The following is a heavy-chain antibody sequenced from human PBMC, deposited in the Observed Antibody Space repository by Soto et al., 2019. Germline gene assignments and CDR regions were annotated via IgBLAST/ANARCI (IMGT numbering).Heavy chain of an antibody. D-gene: IGHD3-3*01. CDR2: IIPIFGTA. CDR3: ATQNSSYSHRFLEWLQDHDYFDY. Sequence: SVKVSCKASGGTFSSYAISWVRQAPGQGLEWMGGIIPIFGTANYAQKFQGRVTITADESTSTAYMELSSLRSEDTAVYYCATQNSSYSHRFLEWLQDHDYFDYWGQGTLVTVSS. J-gene: IGHJ4*02. CDR1: GGTFSSYA. V-gene: IGHV1-69*13.